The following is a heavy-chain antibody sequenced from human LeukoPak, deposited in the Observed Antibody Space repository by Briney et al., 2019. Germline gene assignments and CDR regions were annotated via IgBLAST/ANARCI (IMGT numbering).Heavy chain of an antibody. Sequence: VASVKVSCKASGGTFSSYAISWVRQAPGQGLEWMGRIIPILGIANYAQKFQGRVTITADKSTSTAYMELRSLRSDDTAVYYCARGGSSWYERSFDYWGQGTLVTVSS. J-gene: IGHJ4*02. V-gene: IGHV1-69*04. CDR2: IIPILGIA. CDR1: GGTFSSYA. CDR3: ARGGSSWYERSFDY. D-gene: IGHD6-13*01.